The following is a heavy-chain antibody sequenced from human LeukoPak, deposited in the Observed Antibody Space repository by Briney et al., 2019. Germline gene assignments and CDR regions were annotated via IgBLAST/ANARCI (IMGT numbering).Heavy chain of an antibody. D-gene: IGHD4-17*01. Sequence: ASVKVSCKASGYTFTSYGISWVRQAPGQGLEWMGWISAYNGNTNYAQKLQGRVTMTTDTSTSTAYMELRSLRSDDTAVYYCARIVSAAKQYGDYVGLDYWGQGTLVTVSS. CDR2: ISAYNGNT. CDR3: ARIVSAAKQYGDYVGLDY. V-gene: IGHV1-18*01. CDR1: GYTFTSYG. J-gene: IGHJ4*02.